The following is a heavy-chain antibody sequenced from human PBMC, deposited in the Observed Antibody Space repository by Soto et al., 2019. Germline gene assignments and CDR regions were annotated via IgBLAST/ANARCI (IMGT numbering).Heavy chain of an antibody. J-gene: IGHJ6*02. Sequence: GGSLRLSCAASGFTFSSYWMHWVRQAPGKGLVWVSRINSDGSSTSYADSVKGRFTISRDNAKNTLYLQMNSLRAEDTAVYYCARDRFSEWSIYYYYGMDVWGQGTTVTVSS. D-gene: IGHD3-3*01. CDR1: GFTFSSYW. CDR3: ARDRFSEWSIYYYYGMDV. CDR2: INSDGSST. V-gene: IGHV3-74*01.